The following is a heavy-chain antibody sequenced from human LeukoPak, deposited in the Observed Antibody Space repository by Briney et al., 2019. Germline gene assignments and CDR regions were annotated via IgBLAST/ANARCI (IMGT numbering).Heavy chain of an antibody. D-gene: IGHD6-13*01. CDR2: ISTSSTYI. CDR1: GFTFSSYS. J-gene: IGHJ4*02. V-gene: IGHV3-21*04. CDR3: AKDAPNPGIAAAAHRGGY. Sequence: PGGSLRLSCAASGFTFSSYSMNWVRQAPGKGLEWVSSISTSSTYIYYADSVKGRFTISRDNAKNSLSLQMNSLRAEDTAVYYCAKDAPNPGIAAAAHRGGYWGQGTLVTVSS.